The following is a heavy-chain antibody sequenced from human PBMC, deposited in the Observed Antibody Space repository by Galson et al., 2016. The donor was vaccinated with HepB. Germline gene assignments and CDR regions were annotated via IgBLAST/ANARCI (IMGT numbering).Heavy chain of an antibody. Sequence: ETLSLTCGFYGGFFSGYYWNWIRQSPGKGLEWIGEINHNGNTNYNPSLKSRVTISVDTSKNQFSLKLSSVTAADTAVYYCARGSGSGAYDYYYHGLDVWGQGTMVTVSS. CDR1: GGFFSGYY. V-gene: IGHV4-34*01. CDR2: INHNGNT. J-gene: IGHJ6*02. D-gene: IGHD3-10*01. CDR3: ARGSGSGAYDYYYHGLDV.